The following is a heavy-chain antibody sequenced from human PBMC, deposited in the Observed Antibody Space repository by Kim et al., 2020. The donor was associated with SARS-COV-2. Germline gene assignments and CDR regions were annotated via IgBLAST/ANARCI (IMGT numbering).Heavy chain of an antibody. CDR1: GFTFSSYS. D-gene: IGHD6-19*01. V-gene: IGHV3-21*01. CDR3: ARDHGSSGWYYYYGMDV. CDR2: ISSSSSYI. J-gene: IGHJ6*02. Sequence: GGSLRLSCAASGFTFSSYSMNWVRQAPGKGLEWVSSISSSSSYIYYADSVKGRFTISRDNAKNSLYLQMNSLRAEDTAVYYYARDHGSSGWYYYYGMDVWGQGTTVTVSS.